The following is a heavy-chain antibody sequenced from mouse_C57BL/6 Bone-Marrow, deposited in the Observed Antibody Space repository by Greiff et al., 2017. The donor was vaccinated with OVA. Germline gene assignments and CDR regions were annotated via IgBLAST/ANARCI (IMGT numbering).Heavy chain of an antibody. J-gene: IGHJ4*01. CDR3: ATGWGYYGSSYDAMDY. CDR2: ISYSGST. D-gene: IGHD1-1*01. CDR1: GYSITSGYD. Sequence: DVQLQESGPGMVKPSQSLSLTCTVTGYSITSGYDWHWIRHFPGNKLEWMGYISYSGSTNYNPSLKSRISITHDTSKNHFFLKLNSVTTEDTATYYCATGWGYYGSSYDAMDYWGQGTSVTVSS. V-gene: IGHV3-1*01.